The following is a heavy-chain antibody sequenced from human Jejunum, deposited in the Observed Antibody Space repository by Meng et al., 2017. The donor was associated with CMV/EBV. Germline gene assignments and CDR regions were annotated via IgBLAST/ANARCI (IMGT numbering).Heavy chain of an antibody. V-gene: IGHV3-33*06. J-gene: IGHJ4*02. CDR1: GCTSRTEG. CDR3: GKGCTTFCYYIDF. Sequence: SGCTSRTEGSHGGRKAPGKGVGWVAMISSEGSKEHYAQSVKGRFAISRDNAKNTVYLQLNSLRGEDTAVYYCGKGCTTFCYYIDFWGRGSLVTVSS. D-gene: IGHD2/OR15-2a*01. CDR2: ISSEGSKE.